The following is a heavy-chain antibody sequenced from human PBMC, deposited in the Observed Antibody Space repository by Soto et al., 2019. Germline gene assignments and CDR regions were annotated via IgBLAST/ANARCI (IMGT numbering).Heavy chain of an antibody. D-gene: IGHD2-15*01. CDR1: GVSISNGDYY. V-gene: IGHV4-30-4*01. CDR3: ARDANCSGGACYTDCMEYYYFGLDV. Sequence: SETMSLTCSLFGVSISNGDYYSGWIRRPPGKGLEWIGYISHTGSTLYTPSLKSRVTISLDTFKNQVSLKLSSVTAADTAVYFCARDANCSGGACYTDCMEYYYFGLDVWGQGTTVTVSS. CDR2: ISHTGST. J-gene: IGHJ6*02.